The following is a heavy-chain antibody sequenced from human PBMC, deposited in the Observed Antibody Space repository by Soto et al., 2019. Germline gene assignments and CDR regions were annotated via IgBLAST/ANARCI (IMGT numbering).Heavy chain of an antibody. CDR2: IDPSDSYT. V-gene: IGHV5-10-1*01. Sequence: HGESLKISCKGSGYSFTSYWISWVRQMPGKGLEWMGRIDPSDSYTNYSPSFQGHVTISADKSISTAYLQWSSLKASDTAMYYCARGGAARPRGGYGMDVWGQGTTVTVSS. CDR1: GYSFTSYW. D-gene: IGHD6-6*01. J-gene: IGHJ6*02. CDR3: ARGGAARPRGGYGMDV.